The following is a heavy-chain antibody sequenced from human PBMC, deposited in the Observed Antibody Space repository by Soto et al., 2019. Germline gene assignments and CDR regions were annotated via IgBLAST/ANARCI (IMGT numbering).Heavy chain of an antibody. D-gene: IGHD4-4*01. CDR2: IYYRGTT. J-gene: IGHJ4*02. CDR3: ARSVGAIYSY. Sequence: QVQLQESGPGLVKPSQTLSLTCTVSGGSITSGAYYWSWIRQHPGKGLEWIGSIYYRGTTYYNPSLRSRLTISIDTSEIQFCLKLSSVTAADTAVYYCARSVGAIYSYWGQGTLVTVSS. V-gene: IGHV4-31*03. CDR1: GGSITSGAYY.